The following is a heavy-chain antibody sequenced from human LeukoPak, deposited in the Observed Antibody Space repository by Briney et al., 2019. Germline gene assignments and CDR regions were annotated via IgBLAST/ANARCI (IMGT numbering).Heavy chain of an antibody. CDR1: GYNFPSYW. D-gene: IGHD6-13*01. J-gene: IGHJ6*03. Sequence: GESLKITFQGSGYNFPSYWIGWVRQMPGQGLEWVGIIYADDANTIYGPSFQGQVTISADKSINTAYLEWSSLKASDTAIYYCARQGAAGKYFYYYMDVWGKGTTVTVSS. V-gene: IGHV5-51*01. CDR3: ARQGAAGKYFYYYMDV. CDR2: IYADDANT.